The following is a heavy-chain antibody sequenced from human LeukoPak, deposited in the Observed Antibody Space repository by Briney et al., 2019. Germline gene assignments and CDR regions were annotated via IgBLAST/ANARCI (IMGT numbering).Heavy chain of an antibody. Sequence: SETLSLTCTVSGGSISSYYWSWIRQPAGKGLEWIGRIYTSGSTNYNPSLKSRVTMSVDTSKNQFSLKLSSVTAADTAVYYCARWENIAAAGSRDIGYWGQGTLVTVSS. CDR3: ARWENIAAAGSRDIGY. J-gene: IGHJ4*02. D-gene: IGHD6-13*01. CDR1: GGSISSYY. V-gene: IGHV4-4*07. CDR2: IYTSGST.